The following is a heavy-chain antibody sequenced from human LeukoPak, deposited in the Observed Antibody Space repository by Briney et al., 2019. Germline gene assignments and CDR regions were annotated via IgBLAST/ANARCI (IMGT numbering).Heavy chain of an antibody. J-gene: IGHJ4*02. CDR3: ARVAAAGPFDY. V-gene: IGHV4-38-2*02. D-gene: IGHD6-13*01. Sequence: SETLSLTCTVSGYSISSGYYWGWIRQPPGKGLGWIGSIYHSGSTYYNPSLKSRVTISVDTSKNQFSLKLSSVTAADTAVYYCARVAAAGPFDYWGQGTLVTVSS. CDR2: IYHSGST. CDR1: GYSISSGYY.